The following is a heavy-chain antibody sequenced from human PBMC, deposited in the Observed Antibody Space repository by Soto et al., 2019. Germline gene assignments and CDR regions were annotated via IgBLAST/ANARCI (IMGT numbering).Heavy chain of an antibody. Sequence: GGSLRLSCAASGFTFSSYGMHWVRQAPGKGLEWVAVIWYDGSNKYYADSVKGRFTISRDNSKNTLYLQMNSLRAEDTAVYYCARDDVTGGGDYVWGQGTMVTVSS. CDR2: IWYDGSNK. J-gene: IGHJ3*01. CDR3: ARDDVTGGGDYV. D-gene: IGHD3-16*01. V-gene: IGHV3-33*01. CDR1: GFTFSSYG.